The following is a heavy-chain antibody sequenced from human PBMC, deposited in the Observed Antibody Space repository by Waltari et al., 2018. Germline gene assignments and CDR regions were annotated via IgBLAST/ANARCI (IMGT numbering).Heavy chain of an antibody. V-gene: IGHV4-59*01. CDR3: ARDGRVRNAFDI. J-gene: IGHJ3*02. CDR1: GGAISSYD. CDR2: IFYSGST. D-gene: IGHD1-1*01. Sequence: QVQLQESGPGLVKPSETLSRTCTVSGGAISSYDWRWIRQPPGKGLELIGYIFYSGSTNYNPSLKSRVTISGDTSKNQFSRKLSSVTAADTAVYYCARDGRVRNAFDIWGQGTMVTVSS.